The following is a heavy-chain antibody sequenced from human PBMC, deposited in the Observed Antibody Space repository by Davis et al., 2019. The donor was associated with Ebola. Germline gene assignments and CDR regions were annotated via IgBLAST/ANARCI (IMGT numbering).Heavy chain of an antibody. Sequence: MPSETLSLTCTVSGGSISSYYWSWIRQPPGKGLEWIGHIYYSGSTNYNPSLKSRVTISVDTSKNQFSLKLSSVTAADTAVYYCARGVYDFWSGYPGYWGQGTLVTVSS. CDR2: IYYSGST. V-gene: IGHV4-59*12. CDR3: ARGVYDFWSGYPGY. D-gene: IGHD3-3*01. J-gene: IGHJ4*02. CDR1: GGSISSYY.